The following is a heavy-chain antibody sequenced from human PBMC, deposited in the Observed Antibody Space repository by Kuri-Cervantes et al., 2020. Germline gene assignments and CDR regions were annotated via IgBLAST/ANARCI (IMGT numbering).Heavy chain of an antibody. Sequence: GESLKISCAASGFTFSSYSMNWVRQAPGKGLEWVSYISSSSSTIYYADSVKGRFTISRDNAKNTLYLQMNSLRVEDTAVYYCARGRVATDTSFYYGLDVWGRGTTVTVSS. J-gene: IGHJ6*02. CDR1: GFTFSSYS. D-gene: IGHD2-21*02. CDR3: ARGRVATDTSFYYGLDV. CDR2: ISSSSSTI. V-gene: IGHV3-48*01.